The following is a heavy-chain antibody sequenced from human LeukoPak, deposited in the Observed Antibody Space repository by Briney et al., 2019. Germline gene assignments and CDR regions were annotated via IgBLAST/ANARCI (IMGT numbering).Heavy chain of an antibody. CDR2: ISSSSTI. Sequence: GGSLRLSCAASGFTFSSYSMNWVRQAPGKGLGWVSYISSSSTIYYADSVKGRFTISRDNAKNSLYLQMNSLRDEDTAVYYCARDRTTMTQRYFDLWGRGTLVTVSS. V-gene: IGHV3-48*02. J-gene: IGHJ2*01. CDR3: ARDRTTMTQRYFDL. CDR1: GFTFSSYS. D-gene: IGHD3-22*01.